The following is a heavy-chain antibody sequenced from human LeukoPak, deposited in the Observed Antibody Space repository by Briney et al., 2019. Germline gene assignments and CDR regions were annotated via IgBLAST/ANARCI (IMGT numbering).Heavy chain of an antibody. J-gene: IGHJ3*02. D-gene: IGHD3-22*01. V-gene: IGHV3-21*01. CDR2: ISSSSSYI. CDR3: ARGRSSMIVVDAFDI. CDR1: GFTFSSYS. Sequence: GGSLRLSCAASGFTFSSYSMNWVRQAPGKGLEWVSSISSSSSYIYYADLVKGRFTISRDNAKNSLYLQMNSLRAEDTAVYYCARGRSSMIVVDAFDIWGQGTMVTVSS.